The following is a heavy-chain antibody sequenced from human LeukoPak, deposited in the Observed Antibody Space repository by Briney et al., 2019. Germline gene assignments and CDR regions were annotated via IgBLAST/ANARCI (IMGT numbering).Heavy chain of an antibody. D-gene: IGHD3-3*01. CDR1: GFTFSSYS. CDR2: ISSASNTI. V-gene: IGHV3-48*01. CDR3: AREAYYDFWSGYSLYFDY. J-gene: IGHJ4*02. Sequence: GGSLRPSCAASGFTFSSYSMNWVRQAPGKGLEWVSYISSASNTIYYADSVKGRFTISRDNAKNSLYLQMNSLRAEDTAVYYCAREAYYDFWSGYSLYFDYWGQGTLVTVSS.